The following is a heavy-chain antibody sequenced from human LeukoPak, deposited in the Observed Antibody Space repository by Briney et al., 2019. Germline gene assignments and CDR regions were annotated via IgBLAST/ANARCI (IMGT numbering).Heavy chain of an antibody. CDR3: ERVSMSQY. CDR1: GFTFSSYA. V-gene: IGHV3-23*01. J-gene: IGHJ4*02. D-gene: IGHD5/OR15-5a*01. Sequence: PGGTLRLSWAASGFTFSSYAMSWVRQAPGKGLGWVSGFSVSDETTYYADSVKGRFTISRDSSKNTLYLQMNNLRVEDTAVYYCERVSMSQYWGQGTLVTVSS. CDR2: FSVSDETT.